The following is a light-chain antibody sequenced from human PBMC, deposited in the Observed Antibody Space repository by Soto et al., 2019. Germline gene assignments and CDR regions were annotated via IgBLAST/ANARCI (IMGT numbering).Light chain of an antibody. CDR3: QQYNSFSLT. V-gene: IGKV1-5*03. CDR1: QSISNW. CDR2: KAS. J-gene: IGKJ4*01. Sequence: DIPMTQSPSTLSASVGDRVTITCRASQSISNWLAWYQQKPGKAPKLLIYKASSLESGDPSRFSGSGSGTEFTLTISSLQPDDFATYYCQQYNSFSLTFGGGTKVEIK.